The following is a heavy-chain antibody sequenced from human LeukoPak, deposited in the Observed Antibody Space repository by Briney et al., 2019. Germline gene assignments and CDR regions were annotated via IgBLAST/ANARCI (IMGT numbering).Heavy chain of an antibody. V-gene: IGHV3-23*01. Sequence: GGSLRLSRAASGFTFSNYAMSWVRQAPGKGLEWVSAISGSGDSTYYADSVKGRFTISRDNSKNTLNLQMNSLRAEDTAVYYCANTITVRGVVRDYYFDYWGQGTLVTVSS. D-gene: IGHD3-10*01. CDR3: ANTITVRGVVRDYYFDY. CDR1: GFTFSNYA. CDR2: ISGSGDST. J-gene: IGHJ4*02.